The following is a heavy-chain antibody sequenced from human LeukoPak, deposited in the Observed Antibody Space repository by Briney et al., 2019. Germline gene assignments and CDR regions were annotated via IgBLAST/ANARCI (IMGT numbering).Heavy chain of an antibody. V-gene: IGHV3-30-3*01. J-gene: IGHJ4*02. Sequence: GRSLRLSCAASGFTFSSYAMHWVRQAPGKGLEWVAVISYDESNKYYADSVKGRFTISRDNSKNTLYLQMNSLRAEDTAVYYCARASGSYWAGIGYWGQGTLVTVSS. CDR3: ARASGSYWAGIGY. CDR1: GFTFSSYA. D-gene: IGHD1-26*01. CDR2: ISYDESNK.